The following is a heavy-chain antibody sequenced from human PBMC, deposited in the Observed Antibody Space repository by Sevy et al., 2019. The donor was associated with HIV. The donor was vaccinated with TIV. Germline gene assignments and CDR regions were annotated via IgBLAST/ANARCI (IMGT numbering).Heavy chain of an antibody. Sequence: ASVKVSCKASGYTFSNYIITWVRQAPGQGLEWMGRISTYNPNSAQKFQGRVTMTTDTSTSIVYMELRSLRSNATAVYYCARAPSGGQGPGQYFQHWGQGTLVTVSS. CDR1: GYTFSNYI. CDR2: ISTYNP. J-gene: IGHJ1*01. D-gene: IGHD1-26*01. V-gene: IGHV1-18*01. CDR3: ARAPSGGQGPGQYFQH.